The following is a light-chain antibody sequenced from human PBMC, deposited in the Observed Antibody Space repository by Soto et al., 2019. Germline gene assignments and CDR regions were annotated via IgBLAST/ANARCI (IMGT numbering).Light chain of an antibody. CDR1: SSDVGSYNL. CDR3: CSYAGSSTFYV. Sequence: QSALTQPASVSGSPGTSITISCTGTSSDVGSYNLVSWYQQHPGKAPKLMIYEVSKRPSGVSNRFSGSKSGNTASLTISGLQAEDEADYYCCSYAGSSTFYVFGTGTKLTVL. CDR2: EVS. V-gene: IGLV2-23*02. J-gene: IGLJ1*01.